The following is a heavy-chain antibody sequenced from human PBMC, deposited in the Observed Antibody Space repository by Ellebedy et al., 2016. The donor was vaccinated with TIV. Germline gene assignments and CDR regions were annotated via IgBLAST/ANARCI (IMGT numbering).Heavy chain of an antibody. Sequence: SETLSLTCTVSGGSISSYYWSWIRQPPGKGLEWIGYIYYSGSTNYNPSLKSRVTISVDTSKNQFSLKLSSVTAADTAVYYCASYSSGTPYYYYGMDVWGQGTTVTVSS. J-gene: IGHJ6*02. CDR3: ASYSSGTPYYYYGMDV. D-gene: IGHD6-19*01. V-gene: IGHV4-59*01. CDR2: IYYSGST. CDR1: GGSISSYY.